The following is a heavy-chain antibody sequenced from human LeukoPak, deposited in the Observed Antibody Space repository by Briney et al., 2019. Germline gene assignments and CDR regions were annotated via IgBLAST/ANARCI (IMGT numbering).Heavy chain of an antibody. CDR1: GYYLSSGFY. CDR2: INHSGST. D-gene: IGHD5-24*01. J-gene: IGHJ4*02. Sequence: SEPLSHTCGVCGYYLSSGFYRGWIRQPPGKGLEWIGTINHSGSTYYNPSVKSRVTISIDTSKIQFSLNLSSVTAADTAVNYGSRGDNFAFWGQGTLVTVSS. V-gene: IGHV4-38-2*01. CDR3: SRGDNFAF.